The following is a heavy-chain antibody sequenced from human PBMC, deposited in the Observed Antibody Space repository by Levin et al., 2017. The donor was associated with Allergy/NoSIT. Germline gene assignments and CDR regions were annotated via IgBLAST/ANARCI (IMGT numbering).Heavy chain of an antibody. D-gene: IGHD3-3*01. CDR2: INHSGST. Sequence: SETLSLTCAVYGGSFSGYYWSWIRQPPGKGLEWIGEINHSGSTNYNPSLKSRVTISVDTSKNQFSLKLSSVTAADTAVYYCAIKRSGGRMGKIDYWGQGTLVTVSS. CDR1: GGSFSGYY. J-gene: IGHJ4*02. V-gene: IGHV4-34*01. CDR3: AIKRSGGRMGKIDY.